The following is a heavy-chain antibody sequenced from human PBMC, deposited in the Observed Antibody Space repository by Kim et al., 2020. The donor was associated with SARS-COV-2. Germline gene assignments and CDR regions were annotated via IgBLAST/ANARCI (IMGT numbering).Heavy chain of an antibody. D-gene: IGHD3-3*01. Sequence: SETLSLTCTVSGGSISSGGYYWSWIRQHPGKGLEWIGYIYYSGSTYYNPSLKSRVTISVDTSKNQFSLKLSSVTAADTAVYYCARDHSGLNYDFWSGDAWFDPWGQGTLVTVSS. J-gene: IGHJ5*02. CDR3: ARDHSGLNYDFWSGDAWFDP. V-gene: IGHV4-31*03. CDR2: IYYSGST. CDR1: GGSISSGGYY.